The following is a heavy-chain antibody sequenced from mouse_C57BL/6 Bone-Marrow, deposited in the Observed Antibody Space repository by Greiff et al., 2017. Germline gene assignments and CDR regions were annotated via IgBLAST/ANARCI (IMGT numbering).Heavy chain of an antibody. CDR1: GYTFTSYW. J-gene: IGHJ2*01. CDR2: IHPNSGST. D-gene: IGHD3-1*01. V-gene: IGHV1-64*01. Sequence: QVQLQQPGAELVKPGASVKLSCKASGYTFTSYWMNWVKQRPGQGLEWIGMIHPNSGSTNYNEKFKRKATMTVDKSSSTAYMQLSSLTSEDSTFYYGARKLWLREYWGQGTTLTVSS. CDR3: ARKLWLREY.